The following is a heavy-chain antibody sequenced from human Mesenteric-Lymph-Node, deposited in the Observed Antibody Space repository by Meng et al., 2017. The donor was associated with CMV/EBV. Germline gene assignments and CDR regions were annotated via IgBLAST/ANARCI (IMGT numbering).Heavy chain of an antibody. J-gene: IGHJ4*02. V-gene: IGHV1-2*02. D-gene: IGHD6-13*01. CDR3: ARDSPYSSSWYYFDY. Sequence: ASVKVSCKASGYTFTGYYMHWVRQAPGQGLEWMGWINPNSGGTNYAQKFQGRVTMTRDTSISTAYMELSRLRSDDTAVYYCARDSPYSSSWYYFDYWGQGTLVTVSS. CDR1: GYTFTGYY. CDR2: INPNSGGT.